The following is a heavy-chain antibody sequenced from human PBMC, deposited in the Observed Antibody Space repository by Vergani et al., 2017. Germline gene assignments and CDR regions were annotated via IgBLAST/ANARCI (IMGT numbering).Heavy chain of an antibody. CDR2: IRYDGSNK. Sequence: QVQLVESGGGVVQLGGSLRLPCAASGFTFSSYGMHWVRQAPGKGLEWVAFIRYDGSNKYYADSVKGRFTISRDNSKNTLYLQMNSLRAEDTAVYYCAKAPDYYDSRDIDYWGQGTLVTVSS. J-gene: IGHJ4*02. D-gene: IGHD3-22*01. CDR1: GFTFSSYG. V-gene: IGHV3-30*02. CDR3: AKAPDYYDSRDIDY.